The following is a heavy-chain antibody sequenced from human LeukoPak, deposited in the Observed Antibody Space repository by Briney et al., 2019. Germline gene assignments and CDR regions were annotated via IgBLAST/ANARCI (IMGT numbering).Heavy chain of an antibody. V-gene: IGHV4-30-2*01. J-gene: IGHJ4*02. Sequence: SETLSLTCSVSGGSISDGGYFWNWIRQPPGKTLEWIGCTDHTGFTYNKPSLRSRVTISVDTSKNQFSLRLTSVTAADTAMYFCARSPSKEVEWLSPSHFDFWGQGIRVTVSS. CDR3: ARSPSKEVEWLSPSHFDF. CDR2: TDHTGFT. CDR1: GGSISDGGYF. D-gene: IGHD3-3*01.